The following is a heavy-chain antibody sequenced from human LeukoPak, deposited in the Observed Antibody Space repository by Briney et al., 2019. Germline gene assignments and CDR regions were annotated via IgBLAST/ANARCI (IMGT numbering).Heavy chain of an antibody. Sequence: ASVKVSCKASGYTFSGYYIHWVRQAPGQGLEWMGWINPNNGDRNYAQKFQGRVTMTRDTSISTAYMELSRLISDDTAVYYCARDRVIGHYYYGKDVWGQGTTVTVSS. CDR1: GYTFSGYY. J-gene: IGHJ6*02. V-gene: IGHV1-2*02. CDR3: ARDRVIGHYYYGKDV. CDR2: INPNNGDR. D-gene: IGHD3-22*01.